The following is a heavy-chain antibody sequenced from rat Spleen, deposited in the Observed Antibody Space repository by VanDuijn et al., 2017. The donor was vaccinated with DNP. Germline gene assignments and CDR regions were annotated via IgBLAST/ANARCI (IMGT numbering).Heavy chain of an antibody. V-gene: IGHV2-30*01. CDR2: IWTGGST. CDR1: GFSLTSYN. Sequence: QVQLMESGPGLVQPSETLSLTCSVSGFSLTSYNVHWVRQPTGKGLEWMGVIWTGGSTDYNSALKSRLSISRDTSKSQVFLKMNSLQTEDIATYYCATETGIPTDYWGQGVMVTVSS. CDR3: ATETGIPTDY. J-gene: IGHJ2*01. D-gene: IGHD1-4*01.